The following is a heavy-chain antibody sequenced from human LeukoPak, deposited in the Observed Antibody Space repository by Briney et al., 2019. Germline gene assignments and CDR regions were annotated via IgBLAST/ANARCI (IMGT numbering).Heavy chain of an antibody. V-gene: IGHV1-18*01. CDR1: GYTFTSYG. J-gene: IGHJ4*02. CDR3: ARVGMGDFTTRSDHDY. Sequence: ASVKVSCKASGYTFTSYGISRVRQAPGQGLEWMGWISAYNGNTNYAQKLQGRVTMTTDTSASTAYMELRSLRSDDTAVYYCARVGMGDFTTRSDHDYWGQGTLVTVSS. D-gene: IGHD3-16*01. CDR2: ISAYNGNT.